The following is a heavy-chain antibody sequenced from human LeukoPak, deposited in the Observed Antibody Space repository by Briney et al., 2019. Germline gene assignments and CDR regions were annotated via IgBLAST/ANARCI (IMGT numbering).Heavy chain of an antibody. D-gene: IGHD1-26*01. J-gene: IGHJ3*02. V-gene: IGHV3-66*01. CDR3: ARDKGSYNGAFDI. CDR2: IYSGGST. CDR1: GFTVSSNY. Sequence: PGGSLRLSCAASGFTVSSNYMSWVRQAPGKGLEWVSVIYSGGSTYYADSVKGRFTISRDNSKNTLYLQMNSLRAEDTAVYYCARDKGSYNGAFDIWGQGTMVTVSS.